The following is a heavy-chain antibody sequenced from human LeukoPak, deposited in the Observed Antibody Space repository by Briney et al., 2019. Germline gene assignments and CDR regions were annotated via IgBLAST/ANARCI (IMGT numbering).Heavy chain of an antibody. CDR2: ISYSGST. J-gene: IGHJ5*02. V-gene: IGHV4-59*01. CDR3: AREPGFDSSGYLNWFDP. CDR1: GGSISSYY. Sequence: SETQSLTCNVSGGSISSYYWSWIRQPPGKGLEWIACISYSGSTKYNPSLKSRVTISVDTSKNQLSLKLSSVTAADTAVYYCAREPGFDSSGYLNWFDPWGQGTLVTVSS. D-gene: IGHD3-22*01.